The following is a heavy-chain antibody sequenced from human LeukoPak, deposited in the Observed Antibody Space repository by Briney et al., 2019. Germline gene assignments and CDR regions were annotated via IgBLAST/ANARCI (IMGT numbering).Heavy chain of an antibody. CDR3: ARAFSGSYYGWFDY. Sequence: SETLSLTCTVSGGSISSYYWSWIRQPPGKGLEWIGYIYYSGSTNYNPSLKSRVTISVDTSKNQFSLKLSSVTAADTAVYYCARAFSGSYYGWFDYWGQGTLVTVSS. D-gene: IGHD1-26*01. CDR2: IYYSGST. CDR1: GGSISSYY. J-gene: IGHJ4*02. V-gene: IGHV4-59*08.